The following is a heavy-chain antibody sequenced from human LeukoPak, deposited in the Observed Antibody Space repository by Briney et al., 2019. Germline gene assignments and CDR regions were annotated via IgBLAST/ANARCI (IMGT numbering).Heavy chain of an antibody. CDR1: AGISSFY. Sequence: SETLSLTCTVSAGISSFYWSWLRQPPGKGPEWIGYVFHTGHTNYNPSLKSRVTMSIDPSKDQFSLEVTSVTAADTAVYYCAGSIFGYPWFDPWGQGTLVTVSS. CDR3: AGSIFGYPWFDP. J-gene: IGHJ5*02. D-gene: IGHD3-9*01. V-gene: IGHV4-59*01. CDR2: VFHTGHT.